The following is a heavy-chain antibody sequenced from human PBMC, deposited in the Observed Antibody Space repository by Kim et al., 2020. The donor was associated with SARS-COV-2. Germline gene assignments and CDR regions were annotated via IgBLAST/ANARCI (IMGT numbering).Heavy chain of an antibody. Sequence: GHTHYAGSVRGRLTIARDDSKNTVSLHMDSLRDEDTAIYYCVTRLVAHFDHWGRGTLVRVSS. CDR2: GHT. D-gene: IGHD2-21*01. CDR3: VTRLVAHFDH. V-gene: IGHV3-23*01. J-gene: IGHJ4*02.